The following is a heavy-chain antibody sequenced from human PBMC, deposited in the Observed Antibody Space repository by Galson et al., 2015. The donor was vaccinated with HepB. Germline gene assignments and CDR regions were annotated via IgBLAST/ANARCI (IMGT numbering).Heavy chain of an antibody. J-gene: IGHJ4*02. CDR3: ARGRGWIDY. CDR1: TVTISGNW. D-gene: IGHD6-19*01. V-gene: IGHV3-7*03. CDR2: IKEDGSEK. Sequence: SLRLSCAASTVTISGNWMSWVRQAPGKGLEWVANIKEDGSEKNYVDSVKGRFTISRDNAEKSVYLQMNSLRAEDTATYYCARGRGWIDYWGQGILVTVSS.